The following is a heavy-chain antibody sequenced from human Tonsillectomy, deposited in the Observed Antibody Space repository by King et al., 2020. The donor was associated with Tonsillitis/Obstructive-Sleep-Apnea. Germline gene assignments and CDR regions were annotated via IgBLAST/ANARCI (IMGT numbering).Heavy chain of an antibody. CDR2: ISSSGSTI. Sequence: VQLVESGGGLVQPGGSLRLSCAASGFTFSSYEMNWVRQAPGKGLEWVSYISSSGSTICYADSVKGRFTISRDNAKNSLYLQMNSLGAEDTAVYYCARDRYYGSGTFDYWGQGTLVTVSS. D-gene: IGHD3-10*01. CDR1: GFTFSSYE. J-gene: IGHJ4*02. V-gene: IGHV3-48*03. CDR3: ARDRYYGSGTFDY.